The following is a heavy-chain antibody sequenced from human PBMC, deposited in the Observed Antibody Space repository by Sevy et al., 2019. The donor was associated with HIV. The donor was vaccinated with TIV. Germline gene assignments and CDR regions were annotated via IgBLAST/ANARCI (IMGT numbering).Heavy chain of an antibody. Sequence: ASVKVSCEASGYIFSTYRISWVRQAPGQGLEWLGWISPLNGDTNYVQGFQGRVTMITDTSTSTAFMELRSLRADDTAVYYCARAYCSGGRCYSLAYWGQGTLVTVSS. CDR3: ARAYCSGGRCYSLAY. CDR2: ISPLNGDT. V-gene: IGHV1-18*01. J-gene: IGHJ4*02. D-gene: IGHD2-15*01. CDR1: GYIFSTYR.